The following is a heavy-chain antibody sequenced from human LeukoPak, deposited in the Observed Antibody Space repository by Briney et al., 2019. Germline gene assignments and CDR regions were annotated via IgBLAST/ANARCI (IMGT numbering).Heavy chain of an antibody. CDR3: ARSGEPFDY. Sequence: GASVKVSCKASVYTFTVYYMHWVRHAPGQGLEWMGCINPNSGGTNYAQKFQGRVTMTRDTSISTAYMELSRLRYDDTAVYYCARSGEPFDYWGQGTLVTVSS. CDR1: VYTFTVYY. J-gene: IGHJ4*02. CDR2: INPNSGGT. V-gene: IGHV1-2*02.